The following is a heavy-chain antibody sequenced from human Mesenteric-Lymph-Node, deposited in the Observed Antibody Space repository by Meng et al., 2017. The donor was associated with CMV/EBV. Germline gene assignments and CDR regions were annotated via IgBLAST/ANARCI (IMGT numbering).Heavy chain of an antibody. D-gene: IGHD3-10*01. V-gene: IGHV7-4-1*02. CDR1: GYTFTSYD. J-gene: IGHJ5*02. CDR3: ARRELLWFGELLS. CDR2: INTNTGNP. Sequence: KAYGYTFTSYDMDWVRQAPGQGLEWMGWINTNTGNPTYAQGFTGRFVFSLDTSVSTAYLQISSLKAEDTAVYYCARRELLWFGELLSWGQGTLVTVSS.